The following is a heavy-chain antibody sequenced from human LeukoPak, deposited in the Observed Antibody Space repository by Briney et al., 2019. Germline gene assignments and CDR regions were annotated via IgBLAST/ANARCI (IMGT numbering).Heavy chain of an antibody. J-gene: IGHJ4*02. CDR2: LYSGGNT. CDR3: ARDGSWGKYYFDY. V-gene: IGHV3-53*01. Sequence: GGSLRLSCAASGFTVSTNYMIWVRQAPGKGLEWVSVLYSGGNTYYADSVKGRFTISRDNSKNTLYLQMNSLRAEDTAVYYCARDGSWGKYYFDYWGQGTLVTVSS. D-gene: IGHD7-27*01. CDR1: GFTVSTNY.